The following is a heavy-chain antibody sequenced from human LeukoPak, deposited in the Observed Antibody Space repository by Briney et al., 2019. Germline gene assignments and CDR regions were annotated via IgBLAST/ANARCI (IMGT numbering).Heavy chain of an antibody. Sequence: GGSLRLSCAASGFTFRSYWMSWVRQAPGKGLEWVANIKQDGSEKYYVDSVKGRFTISRDNAKNSLYLQMNSLRAEDTAVYYCARDAPANYDFWSGNIYYYYGMDVWGQGTTVTVSS. CDR1: GFTFRSYW. CDR3: ARDAPANYDFWSGNIYYYYGMDV. V-gene: IGHV3-7*01. J-gene: IGHJ6*02. D-gene: IGHD3-3*01. CDR2: IKQDGSEK.